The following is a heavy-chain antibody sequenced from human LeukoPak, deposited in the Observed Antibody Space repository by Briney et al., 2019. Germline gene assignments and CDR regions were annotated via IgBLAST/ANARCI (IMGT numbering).Heavy chain of an antibody. V-gene: IGHV1-69*13. D-gene: IGHD3-16*01. Sequence: ASVKVSCKASGGTFSSYAISWVRQAPGQGLERMGGIIPIFGTANYAQKFQGRVTITADESTSTAYMELSSLRSEDTAVYYCARDQGLPGGGYFDYWGQGTLVTVSS. J-gene: IGHJ4*02. CDR1: GGTFSSYA. CDR2: IIPIFGTA. CDR3: ARDQGLPGGGYFDY.